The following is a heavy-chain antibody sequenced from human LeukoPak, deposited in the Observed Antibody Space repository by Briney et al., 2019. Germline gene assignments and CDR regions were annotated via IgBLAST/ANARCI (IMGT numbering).Heavy chain of an antibody. CDR3: ARSPRSMVRGVITHDY. D-gene: IGHD3-10*01. CDR1: GFTFSSYS. Sequence: GGSLRLSCAAFGFTFSSYSMNWVRQAPGKGLEWVSSISSSSSYIYYADSVKGRFTISRGNAENSLYLQMNSLRAEDTAVYYCARSPRSMVRGVITHDYWGQGTLVTVSS. CDR2: ISSSSSYI. V-gene: IGHV3-21*01. J-gene: IGHJ4*02.